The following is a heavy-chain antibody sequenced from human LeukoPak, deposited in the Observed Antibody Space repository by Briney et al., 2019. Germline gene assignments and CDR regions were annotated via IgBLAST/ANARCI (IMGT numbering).Heavy chain of an antibody. CDR3: ARDFGSDYHKFDY. D-gene: IGHD4-17*01. J-gene: IGHJ4*02. Sequence: GRSLRLSCVGSGYTFSTYGMHWVRQAPGKGLDWVAVIWHDGGKTLYADSVKGRFTISRDDSKNTLSLQMNSLRAEDTAVYYCARDFGSDYHKFDYWGQGTLVTVSS. V-gene: IGHV3-33*01. CDR1: GYTFSTYG. CDR2: IWHDGGKT.